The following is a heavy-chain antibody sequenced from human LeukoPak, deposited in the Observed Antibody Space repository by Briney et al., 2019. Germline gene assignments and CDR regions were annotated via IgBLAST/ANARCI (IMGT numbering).Heavy chain of an antibody. V-gene: IGHV4-30-2*01. Sequence: SETLSLTCAVSGGSISSGGYSWSWIRQPPGKGLEWIGYIYHSGSTYYNPSLKSRVTISVDRSKNRFSLKLSSVTAADTAVYYCARATHGDYAWFDPWGQGTLVTVSS. D-gene: IGHD4-17*01. CDR1: GGSISSGGYS. CDR2: IYHSGST. CDR3: ARATHGDYAWFDP. J-gene: IGHJ5*02.